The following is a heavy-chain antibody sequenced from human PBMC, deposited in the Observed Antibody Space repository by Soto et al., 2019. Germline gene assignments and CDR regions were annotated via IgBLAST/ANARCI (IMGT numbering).Heavy chain of an antibody. D-gene: IGHD3-3*01. CDR1: GYTFTSYG. V-gene: IGHV1-18*01. Sequence: QVQLVQSGAEVKKPGASVKVSCKASGYTFTSYGISWVRQAPGQGLEWMGWISAYNGNTNYAQKLQGRVTMTTDTXRSPAYMDLRSLSSDDTAVYYCATARSPVHLGAFDIWGQGTMVTVSS. CDR3: ATARSPVHLGAFDI. CDR2: ISAYNGNT. J-gene: IGHJ3*02.